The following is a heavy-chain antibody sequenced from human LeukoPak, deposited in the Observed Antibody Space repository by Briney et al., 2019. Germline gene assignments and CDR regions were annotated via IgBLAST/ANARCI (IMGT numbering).Heavy chain of an antibody. CDR3: AAGWEGITFLYYYDSSGYYFDY. D-gene: IGHD3-22*01. J-gene: IGHJ4*02. CDR1: GFTFSSYS. CDR2: ISSSSSYI. Sequence: GGSLRLSCAASGFTFSSYSMNWVRQAPGKGLEWVLSISSSSSYIYYADSVKGRFTISRDNAKNSLYLQMNSLRAEDTAVYYCAAGWEGITFLYYYDSSGYYFDYWGQGTLVTVSS. V-gene: IGHV3-21*01.